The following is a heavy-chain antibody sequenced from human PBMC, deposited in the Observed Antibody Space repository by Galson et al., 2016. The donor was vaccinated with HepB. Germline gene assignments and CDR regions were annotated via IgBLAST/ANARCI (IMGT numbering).Heavy chain of an antibody. J-gene: IGHJ3*02. CDR2: ISSSSSYI. CDR3: AAGAVPPFAFDI. D-gene: IGHD6-6*01. V-gene: IGHV3-21*01. CDR1: GFTFSNYS. Sequence: SLRLSCAASGFTFSNYSLNWVRQAPGKGLEWVSSISSSSSYIYYADSVKGRFTISRDNAKNSLFLQMNSLRAEDTAVYYCAAGAVPPFAFDIWGRGTMVTVSS.